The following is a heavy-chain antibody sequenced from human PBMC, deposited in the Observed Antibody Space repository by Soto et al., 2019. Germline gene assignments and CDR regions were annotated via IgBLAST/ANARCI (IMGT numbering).Heavy chain of an antibody. D-gene: IGHD2-2*01. CDR1: GFTFSSYS. J-gene: IGHJ4*02. CDR2: ISSSSSYI. V-gene: IGHV3-21*01. CDR3: ARDWPVLGEDIVVVPADY. Sequence: EVQLVESGGGLVKPGGSLRLSCAASGFTFSSYSMNWVRQAPGKGLEWVSSISSSSSYIYYADSVKGRFTISRDNAKNSLYLQMNSLRAEDTAVYYCARDWPVLGEDIVVVPADYWGQGTLVTVSS.